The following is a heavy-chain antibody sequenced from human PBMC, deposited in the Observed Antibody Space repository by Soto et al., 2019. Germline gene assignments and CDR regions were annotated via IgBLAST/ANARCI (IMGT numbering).Heavy chain of an antibody. D-gene: IGHD4-17*01. J-gene: IGHJ3*02. CDR2: ISYDGSNK. CDR1: GFTFSSYG. V-gene: IGHV3-30*18. CDR3: AKGPYGDSGDDAFDI. Sequence: GSLRLSCAASGFTFSSYGMHWVRQAPGKGLEWVAVISYDGSNKYYADSVKGRFTISRDNSKNTLYLQMNSLRAEDTAVYYCAKGPYGDSGDDAFDIWGQGTMVTVSS.